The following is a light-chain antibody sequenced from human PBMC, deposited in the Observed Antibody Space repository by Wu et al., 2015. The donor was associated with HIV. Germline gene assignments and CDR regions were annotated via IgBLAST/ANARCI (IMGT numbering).Light chain of an antibody. CDR2: HAS. CDR3: QQYGNLPLT. J-gene: IGKJ4*01. Sequence: DIQMTQSPSSLSASVGDRVTITCRASQDIRKFLIWYQQKAGKAPKVLIYHASNLETGVPSRFSGSGSGTDFTFTITSLQPEDIATYYCQQYGNLPLTFGRGTKVEI. V-gene: IGKV1-33*01. CDR1: QDIRKF.